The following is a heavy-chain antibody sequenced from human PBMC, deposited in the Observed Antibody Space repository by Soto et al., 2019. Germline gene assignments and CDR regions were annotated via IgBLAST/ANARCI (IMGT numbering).Heavy chain of an antibody. D-gene: IGHD3-22*01. CDR1: GFTFNIYA. CDR2: ISRYGDFT. Sequence: EVQLLESGGDLIQPGGSLRLSCAASGFTFNIYAMTWVRQAPGKGREWVSAISRYGDFTYYADSLEARFTISRDNSKNTLYLQMNSLRAEDTAVYYCAKDRYLDHDSRGYWFDNWGQGTLVTVSS. J-gene: IGHJ4*02. CDR3: AKDRYLDHDSRGYWFDN. V-gene: IGHV3-23*01.